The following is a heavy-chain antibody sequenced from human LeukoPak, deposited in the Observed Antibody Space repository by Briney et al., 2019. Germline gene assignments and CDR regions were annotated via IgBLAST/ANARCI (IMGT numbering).Heavy chain of an antibody. V-gene: IGHV3-20*04. CDR2: INWNGGST. J-gene: IGHJ3*02. CDR3: ARFGDSNDAFDI. CDR1: GFTFDDYG. Sequence: GGSLRLSCAASGFTFDDYGMSWVRQAPGKGLEWVSGINWNGGSTGYADSVKGRFTISRDNTKNSLYLQMNSLRAEDTALYYCARFGDSNDAFDIWGQGTMVTVSS. D-gene: IGHD4-17*01.